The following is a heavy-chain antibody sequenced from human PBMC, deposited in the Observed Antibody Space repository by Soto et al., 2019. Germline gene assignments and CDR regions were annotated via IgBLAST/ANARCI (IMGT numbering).Heavy chain of an antibody. CDR1: GFTFSSYS. J-gene: IGHJ5*02. CDR2: ISGSGGST. V-gene: IGHV3-23*01. D-gene: IGHD2-2*01. Sequence: GGSLRLSCAASGFTFSSYSMNWVRQAPGKGQEWVSAISGSGGSTYYADSVKGRFTVSRDNSKNTLYLQMNSLRAEDTAVYYCAKECSSSTCGFFDPWGQGTLVTVS. CDR3: AKECSSSTCGFFDP.